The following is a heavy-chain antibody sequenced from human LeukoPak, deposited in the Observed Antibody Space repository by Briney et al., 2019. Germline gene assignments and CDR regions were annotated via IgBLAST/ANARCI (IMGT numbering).Heavy chain of an antibody. Sequence: SETLSLTCTVSGGSISSYYWSWIRQPPGKGLEWIGYIYYSGSTNYNPSLKSRVSMSVDTSKNHFSLNLTSVTAADTAVYYCAKVAGSRYFDIWGRGTLVTVSS. D-gene: IGHD6-19*01. CDR2: IYYSGST. CDR3: AKVAGSRYFDI. V-gene: IGHV4-59*12. CDR1: GGSISSYY. J-gene: IGHJ2*01.